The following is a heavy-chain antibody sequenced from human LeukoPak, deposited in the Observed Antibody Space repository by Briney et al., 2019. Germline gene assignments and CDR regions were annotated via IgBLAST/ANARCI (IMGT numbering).Heavy chain of an antibody. Sequence: GGSLRLSCAASGFTFSSYAMSWVRQAPGKGLEWVSAISGSGGSTYYADSVKGRFTTSRDNSKNTLYLQMNSLRAEDTAVYYCAKEGYSSSWYPLDYWGQGTLVTVSS. V-gene: IGHV3-23*01. D-gene: IGHD6-13*01. CDR2: ISGSGGST. CDR1: GFTFSSYA. J-gene: IGHJ4*02. CDR3: AKEGYSSSWYPLDY.